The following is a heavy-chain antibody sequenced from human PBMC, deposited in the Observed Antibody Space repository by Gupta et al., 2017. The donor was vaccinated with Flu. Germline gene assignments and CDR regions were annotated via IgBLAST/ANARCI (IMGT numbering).Heavy chain of an antibody. CDR1: GGSFSGYY. D-gene: IGHD6-6*01. CDR3: ARVSSSSAPFDY. J-gene: IGHJ4*02. CDR2: INHSGST. Sequence: QVQLQQWGAGLLKPSETLSLTCAVYGGSFSGYYWSWIRQPPGKGLEWIGEINHSGSTNYNPSLKSRVTISVDTSKNQFSLKLSSVTAADTAVYYCARVSSSSAPFDYWGQGTLVTVSS. V-gene: IGHV4-34*01.